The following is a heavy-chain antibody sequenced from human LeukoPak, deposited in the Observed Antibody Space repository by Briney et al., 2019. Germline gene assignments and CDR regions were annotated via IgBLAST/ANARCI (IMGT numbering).Heavy chain of an antibody. CDR1: GGTFSSYA. CDR3: ARERDSSGYYHRPGYWFDP. Sequence: GASVKVSCKASGGTFSSYAISWVRQAPGQGLEWMGGIIPIFGTANYAQKFQGRVTITADESTSTAYMELSSLRSEDTAVYYCARERDSSGYYHRPGYWFDPWGQGTLVTVSS. V-gene: IGHV1-69*13. D-gene: IGHD3-22*01. CDR2: IIPIFGTA. J-gene: IGHJ5*02.